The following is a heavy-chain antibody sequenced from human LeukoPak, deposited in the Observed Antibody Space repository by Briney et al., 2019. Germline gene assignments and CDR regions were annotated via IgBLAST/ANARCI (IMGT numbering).Heavy chain of an antibody. CDR3: ATVVNRRQLPLLNWFAP. D-gene: IGHD2-15*01. CDR1: GYTLTELS. J-gene: IGHJ5*02. V-gene: IGHV1-24*01. CDR2: FDPEDGET. Sequence: ASVKGSCKVSGYTLTELSMHWVRQAPGKGLEWMGGFDPEDGETIYAQKFQGRVTMTEDTSTDTAYMELSSLRSEDTAVYYCATVVNRRQLPLLNWFAPWGQGTLVTVSS.